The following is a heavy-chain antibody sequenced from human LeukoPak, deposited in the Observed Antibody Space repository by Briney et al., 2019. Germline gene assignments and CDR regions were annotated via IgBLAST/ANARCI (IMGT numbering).Heavy chain of an antibody. CDR3: ARDRGNQRGYYYYYMDV. CDR2: ISGSGGST. CDR1: GFTFSSYG. J-gene: IGHJ6*03. D-gene: IGHD1-14*01. V-gene: IGHV3-23*01. Sequence: PGGSLRLSCAASGFTFSSYGMSWVRQAPGKGLEWVSAISGSGGSTYYADSVKGRFTISRDNSKDTLYLQMSSLRAEDTAVYYCARDRGNQRGYYYYYMDVWGKGTTVTVSS.